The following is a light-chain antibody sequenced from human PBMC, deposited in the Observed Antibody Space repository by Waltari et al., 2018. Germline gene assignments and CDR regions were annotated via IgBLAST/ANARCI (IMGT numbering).Light chain of an antibody. CDR2: EVG. CDR3: SSYVGSSNLR. Sequence: QSALTQPPSASGPPGQSVTISCTGTSSHVGGYSFFSWYQQPPAKAPKLMICEVGKRPSGFPGRSSGSKSGNTAYPTVSGLQAEDEAEYYCSSYVGSSNLRFGGGTKLAVL. CDR1: SSHVGGYSF. J-gene: IGLJ2*01. V-gene: IGLV2-8*01.